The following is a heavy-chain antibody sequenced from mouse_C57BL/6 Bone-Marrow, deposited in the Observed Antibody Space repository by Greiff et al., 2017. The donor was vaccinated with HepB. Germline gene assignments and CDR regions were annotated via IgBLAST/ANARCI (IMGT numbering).Heavy chain of an antibody. Sequence: QVQLQQPGAELVKPGASVKLSCKASGYTFTSYWMQWVKQRPGPGLEWIGEIDPSDSYTNYNQKFKGKATLTVDTSSSTAYMQLSSLTSEDSAVYYCARCWYVDVWGTGTTVTVSS. CDR1: GYTFTSYW. J-gene: IGHJ1*03. CDR3: ARCWYVDV. V-gene: IGHV1-50*01. CDR2: IDPSDSYT.